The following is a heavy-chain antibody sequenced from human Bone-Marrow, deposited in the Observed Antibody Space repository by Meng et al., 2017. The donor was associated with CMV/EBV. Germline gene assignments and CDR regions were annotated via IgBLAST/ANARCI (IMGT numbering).Heavy chain of an antibody. CDR2: ISTGSGTI. Sequence: QVQLVESGGDLVKPGGSLRLSCAASGFTFTNYYMSWIRQAPGKGLEWVSYISTGSGTIYYAGSVKGRFTISRDNAKNPVYPQMNSPRAEDTAVYYCARLSYSSGWCYDYWGQGILVTVSS. CDR3: ARLSYSSGWCYDY. CDR1: GFTFTNYY. V-gene: IGHV3-11*01. D-gene: IGHD6-19*01. J-gene: IGHJ4*02.